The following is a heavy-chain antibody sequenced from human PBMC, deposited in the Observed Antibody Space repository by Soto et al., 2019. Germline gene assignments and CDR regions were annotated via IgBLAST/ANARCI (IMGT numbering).Heavy chain of an antibody. V-gene: IGHV3-23*01. J-gene: IGHJ3*02. CDR2: ISGSDDST. CDR1: GFTFSSYA. D-gene: IGHD3-22*01. Sequence: GGSLRLSCAASGFTFSSYAMSWVRQAPGKGLEWVSGISGSDDSTYYADSVKGRFTISRDNSKNTLYLQMNSLRAEDTAVYYCAKVTTMIVVAHDAFDIWGQGTMVTVSS. CDR3: AKVTTMIVVAHDAFDI.